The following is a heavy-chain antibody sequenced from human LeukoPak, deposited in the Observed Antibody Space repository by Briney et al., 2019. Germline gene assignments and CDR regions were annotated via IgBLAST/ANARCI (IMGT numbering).Heavy chain of an antibody. V-gene: IGHV5-51*01. CDR3: ARRYGSGSYSLDL. J-gene: IGHJ5*02. CDR1: GYRFTSYW. CDR2: IYPGDSAT. D-gene: IGHD3-10*01. Sequence: GASLKISCKGSGYRFTSYWIGWVRQLPGKGLEWMGIIYPGDSATRYSPSFQGQVTISADKSISTPYLQWSSLKATDTAMYYCARRYGSGSYSLDLWGQGTLVTVSS.